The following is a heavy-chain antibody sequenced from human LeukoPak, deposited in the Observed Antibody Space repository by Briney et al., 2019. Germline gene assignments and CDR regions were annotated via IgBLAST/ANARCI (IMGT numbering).Heavy chain of an antibody. CDR3: VGEDYGGYRFDY. V-gene: IGHV4-61*10. D-gene: IGHD4-23*01. Sequence: SETLSLTCTVSGGSISSGTYYWSWIRQPAGKGLEWLGYIYYSGSTIYNPSLKSRLTISLDTSKNQFSLRLGSVTAADTAVYYCVGEDYGGYRFDYWGQGTLVTVS. CDR2: IYYSGST. J-gene: IGHJ4*02. CDR1: GGSISSGTYY.